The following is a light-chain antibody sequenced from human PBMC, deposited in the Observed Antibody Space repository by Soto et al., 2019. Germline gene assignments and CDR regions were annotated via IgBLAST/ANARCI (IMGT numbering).Light chain of an antibody. V-gene: IGKV3-20*01. CDR1: QSVSNDF. CDR2: GAS. Sequence: EIVLTQSPGILSLSPGERATLSCRASQSVSNDFLACYQQKPGQAPGLLLYGASTRATDVPDRFSGSGSGADFTLTVSRLEPEDFAVYYCQQYGSSPPRTFGQGTKVDI. CDR3: QQYGSSPPRT. J-gene: IGKJ1*01.